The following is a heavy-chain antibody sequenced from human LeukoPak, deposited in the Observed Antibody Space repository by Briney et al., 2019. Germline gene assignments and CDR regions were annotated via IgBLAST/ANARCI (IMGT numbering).Heavy chain of an antibody. CDR1: GYTFTGYY. D-gene: IGHD4-17*01. CDR3: ARDPDDYGDDGWFDP. Sequence: ASVKVSCKASGYTFTGYYMHWVRQAPGQGLGCMGWINPNSGGTNYAQKFQGRVTMTRDTSISTAYMELSRLRSDDTAVYYCARDPDDYGDDGWFDPWGQGTLVTVSS. J-gene: IGHJ5*02. CDR2: INPNSGGT. V-gene: IGHV1-2*02.